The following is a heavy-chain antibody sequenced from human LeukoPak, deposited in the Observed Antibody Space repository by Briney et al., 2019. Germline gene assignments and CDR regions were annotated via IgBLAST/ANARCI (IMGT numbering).Heavy chain of an antibody. J-gene: IGHJ4*02. V-gene: IGHV4-34*01. Sequence: SETLSLTCAVYGGSFSGYYWSWIRQPPGKGLAWIGEINHSGSTNYNPSLKSRVTISVDTSKNQFSLKLSSVTAADTAVYYCARGQHPYYYDSSGYYYVYWGQGTLVTVSS. D-gene: IGHD3-22*01. CDR2: INHSGST. CDR1: GGSFSGYY. CDR3: ARGQHPYYYDSSGYYYVY.